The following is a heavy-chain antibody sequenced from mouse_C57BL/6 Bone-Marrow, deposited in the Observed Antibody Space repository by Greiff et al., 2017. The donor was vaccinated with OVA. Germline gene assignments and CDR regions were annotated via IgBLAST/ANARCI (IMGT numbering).Heavy chain of an antibody. D-gene: IGHD1-1*02. CDR1: GYTFTDYY. CDR2: INPNNGGT. Sequence: EVQLQQSGPELVKPGASVKISCKASGYTFTDYYMNWVKQSHGKSLEWIGDINPNNGGTSYNQKFKGKATLTVDKSSSTAYMELRSLTSEDSAVYYCARSTGSYEMDYWGQGTSVTVSS. V-gene: IGHV1-26*01. J-gene: IGHJ4*01. CDR3: ARSTGSYEMDY.